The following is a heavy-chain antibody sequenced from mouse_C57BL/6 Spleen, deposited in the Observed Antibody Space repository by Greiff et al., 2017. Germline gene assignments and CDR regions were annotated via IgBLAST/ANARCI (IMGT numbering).Heavy chain of an antibody. CDR1: GFSLTSYG. V-gene: IGHV2-2*01. CDR3: ARKGGYYPYYYAMDY. J-gene: IGHJ4*01. D-gene: IGHD2-3*01. CDR2: IWSGGST. Sequence: VKLVESGPGLVQPSQSLSITCTVSGFSLTSYGVHWVRQSPGKGLEWLGVIWSGGSTDYNAAFISRLSISKDNSKSQVFFKMNSLQADDTAIYYCARKGGYYPYYYAMDYWGQGTSVTVSS.